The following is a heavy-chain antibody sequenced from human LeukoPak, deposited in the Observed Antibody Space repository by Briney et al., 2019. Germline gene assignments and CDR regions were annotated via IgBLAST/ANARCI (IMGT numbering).Heavy chain of an antibody. CDR1: GYTLTELA. D-gene: IGHD1-26*01. CDR2: VDLEDGEA. CDR3: AAWAGRGNVRQGYYYYYMDG. V-gene: IGHV1-24*01. J-gene: IGHJ6*03. Sequence: GASVEVSCKVSGYTLTELAMHWVRQAPGSGLEWMGNVDLEDGEAIYPQKFQGRVTLTQDTSTDTAYMELSSLRSEDTAVYYCAAWAGRGNVRQGYYYYYMDGWGKGTTVTVS.